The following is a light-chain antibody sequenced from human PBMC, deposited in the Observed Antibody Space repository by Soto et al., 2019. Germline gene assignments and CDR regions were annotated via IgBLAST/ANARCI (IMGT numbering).Light chain of an antibody. J-gene: IGLJ1*01. Sequence: QSALTQPASVSGSPGQSITISCSGTSSDVGSYDHVAWYQQFPGKTPKLMIYEVSNRPSGVSSRFSGSKSGNTASLTISGLQAEDEADYYCISHTGSSTSYVFGSGTKVTVL. CDR2: EVS. CDR3: ISHTGSSTSYV. CDR1: SSDVGSYDH. V-gene: IGLV2-14*01.